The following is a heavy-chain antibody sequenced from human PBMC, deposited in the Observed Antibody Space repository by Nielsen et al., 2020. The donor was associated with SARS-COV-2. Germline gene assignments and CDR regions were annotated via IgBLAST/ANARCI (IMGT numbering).Heavy chain of an antibody. CDR3: AKDMGPVIWYFDL. Sequence: SRKISCAASGFTFDDYAMHWVRQAPGKGLEWVSGISWNSGSIGYADSVKGRFTISRDNAKNSLYLQMNSLRAEDTALYYCAKDMGPVIWYFDLWGRGTLVTVSS. CDR1: GFTFDDYA. J-gene: IGHJ2*01. V-gene: IGHV3-9*01. CDR2: ISWNSGSI. D-gene: IGHD3-10*01.